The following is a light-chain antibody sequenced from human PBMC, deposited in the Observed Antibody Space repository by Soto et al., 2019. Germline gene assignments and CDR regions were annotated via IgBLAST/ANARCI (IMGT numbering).Light chain of an antibody. V-gene: IGKV3-20*01. CDR1: QSVSSNY. CDR2: GAS. J-gene: IGKJ1*01. CDR3: QQYGNSPRT. Sequence: EIVLTQSPGTLSLSPGERATLSCRASQSVSSNYLAWYQQKPGQAPRLVIDGASSRATGIPDRFSGSGSGTDFTLTISRLEPEDFAVYYCQQYGNSPRTFGQVTKVEIK.